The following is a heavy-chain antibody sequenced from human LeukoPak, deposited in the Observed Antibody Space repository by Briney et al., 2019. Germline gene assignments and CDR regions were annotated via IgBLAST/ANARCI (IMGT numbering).Heavy chain of an antibody. V-gene: IGHV1-8*01. CDR2: MNPNSGNT. CDR1: GYTFTSYD. CDR3: AKTNLGYCSSTSCYDYYYYMDV. D-gene: IGHD2-2*01. Sequence: ASVKVSCKASGYTFTSYDINWVRQATGHGLEWMGWMNPNSGNTGYAQKFQGRVTMTRNTSIRTAYMELSSLRSEDTAVYYCAKTNLGYCSSTSCYDYYYYMDVWGKGTTVTVSS. J-gene: IGHJ6*03.